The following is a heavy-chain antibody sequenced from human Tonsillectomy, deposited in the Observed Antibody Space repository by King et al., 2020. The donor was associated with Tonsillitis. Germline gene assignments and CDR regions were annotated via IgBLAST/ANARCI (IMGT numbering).Heavy chain of an antibody. V-gene: IGHV3-15*01. CDR2: IKSKTDGGTT. CDR1: GFTFSNAW. CDR3: TRQPAYYYDSSGPSGAFDI. D-gene: IGHD3-22*01. Sequence: VQLVESGGGLVKPGGSLRLSCAASGFTFSNAWMSWVRQAPGKGLEWVGRIKSKTDGGTTDYAAPVKGRFTISRDDSKNTLYLQMNSLKTEDTAVYYCTRQPAYYYDSSGPSGAFDIWGQGTMVTVSS. J-gene: IGHJ3*02.